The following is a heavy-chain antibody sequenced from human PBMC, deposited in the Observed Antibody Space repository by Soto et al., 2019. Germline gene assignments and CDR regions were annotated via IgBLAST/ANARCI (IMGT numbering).Heavy chain of an antibody. J-gene: IGHJ5*02. Sequence: SETLSLTCTVSGGSISSGGYYWSWIRQHPGKGLEWIGYIYYSGSTYYNPSLKSRVTISVDTSKNQFSLKLSSVTAADTAVYYCARVRGYYDSSGYSTPNWFDPWGQGTLVTVSS. D-gene: IGHD3-22*01. CDR1: GGSISSGGYY. CDR3: ARVRGYYDSSGYSTPNWFDP. V-gene: IGHV4-31*03. CDR2: IYYSGST.